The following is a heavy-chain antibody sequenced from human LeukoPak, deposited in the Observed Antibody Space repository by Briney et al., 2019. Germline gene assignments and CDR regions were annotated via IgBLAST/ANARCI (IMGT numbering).Heavy chain of an antibody. CDR3: ARDPGISSIAALFDY. CDR1: GFTFSDYY. D-gene: IGHD6-6*01. Sequence: GGSLRLSCAASGFTFSDYYMSWIRQAPGKGLEWVSYISSSGSTIYYADSVKGRFTISRDNAKNSLYLQMNSLRAEDTAVYYCARDPGISSIAALFDYWGQGTLVTVPS. CDR2: ISSSGSTI. J-gene: IGHJ4*02. V-gene: IGHV3-11*04.